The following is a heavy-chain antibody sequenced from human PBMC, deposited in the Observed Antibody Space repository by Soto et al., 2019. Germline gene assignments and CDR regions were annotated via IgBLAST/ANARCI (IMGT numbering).Heavy chain of an antibody. J-gene: IGHJ6*02. CDR2: IIPIFGTA. V-gene: IGHV1-69*13. D-gene: IGHD1-26*01. Sequence: GASVKVPCKASGGTFSSYAISWVRQAPGQGLEWMGGIIPIFGTANYAQKFQGRVTITADESTSTAYMELSSLRSEDTAVYYCARDVGGANYYYGMDVWGQGTTVTVSS. CDR3: ARDVGGANYYYGMDV. CDR1: GGTFSSYA.